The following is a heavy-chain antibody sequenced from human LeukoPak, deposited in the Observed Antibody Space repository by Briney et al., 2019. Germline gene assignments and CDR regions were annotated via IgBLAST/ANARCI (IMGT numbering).Heavy chain of an antibody. Sequence: ASVKVSCKASGGTFSSYAISWVRQAPGQGLEWMGGIIPIFGTANYAQKFQGRVTITADESTSTAYMELSSLRSEDTAVYYCASQTSVVPAANVYWGQGTLVTVSS. CDR3: ASQTSVVPAANVY. V-gene: IGHV1-69*13. J-gene: IGHJ4*02. D-gene: IGHD2-2*01. CDR2: IIPIFGTA. CDR1: GGTFSSYA.